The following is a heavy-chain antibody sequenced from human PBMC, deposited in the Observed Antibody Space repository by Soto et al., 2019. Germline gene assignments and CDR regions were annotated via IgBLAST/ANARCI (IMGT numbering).Heavy chain of an antibody. D-gene: IGHD6-19*01. CDR2: ISTYNGNT. Sequence: QVQLVQSGAEVEKPGASVKVSCKDSGYTFTDYGISWVRQAPGQGLEWMGWISTYNGNTIYAQKIQGRVTMTTDTSTSTAYVELRSLRSDDTAVYYCAREEGISDWHAFDYWGQGTLGTVSS. V-gene: IGHV1-18*04. CDR3: AREEGISDWHAFDY. J-gene: IGHJ4*02. CDR1: GYTFTDYG.